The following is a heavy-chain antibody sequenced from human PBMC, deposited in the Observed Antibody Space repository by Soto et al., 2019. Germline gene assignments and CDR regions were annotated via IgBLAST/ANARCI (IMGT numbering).Heavy chain of an antibody. CDR1: GFTFSNAW. Sequence: EVQLVESGGGLVKPGGSLRLSCAASGFTFSNAWMSWVRQAPGKGLEWVGRIKSKTDGGSTDYAAPVKGRVTISRDDSTNTLYVQMNSLKTEDTAVYYCTTDGWRGYSGFEFDYWGQGTLVTVSS. CDR3: TTDGWRGYSGFEFDY. D-gene: IGHD5-12*01. CDR2: IKSKTDGGST. V-gene: IGHV3-15*01. J-gene: IGHJ4*01.